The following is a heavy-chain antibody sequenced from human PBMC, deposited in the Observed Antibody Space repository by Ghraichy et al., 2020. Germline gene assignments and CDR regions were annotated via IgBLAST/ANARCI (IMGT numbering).Heavy chain of an antibody. CDR3: ARSKLGELSYYYYYMDV. CDR1: GFTFSSYS. CDR2: ISSSSSTI. J-gene: IGHJ6*03. Sequence: LSLTCAASGFTFSSYSMNWVRQAPGKGLEWVSYISSSSSTIYYADSVKGRFTISRDNAKNSLYLQMNSLRAEDTAVYYCARSKLGELSYYYYYMDVWGKGTTVTVSS. V-gene: IGHV3-48*01. D-gene: IGHD7-27*01.